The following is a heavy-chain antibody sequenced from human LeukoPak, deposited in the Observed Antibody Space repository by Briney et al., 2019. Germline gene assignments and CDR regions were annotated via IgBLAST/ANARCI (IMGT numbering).Heavy chain of an antibody. V-gene: IGHV4-59*01. J-gene: IGHJ3*02. CDR2: IYYSGST. CDR1: GDSISSYY. Sequence: SETLSLTCTVSGDSISSYYWSWMRQPPGRGLEWIGYIYYSGSTNYNPSLKSRVTISIDTSKNQFSLKLSSVTAADTAVYYCARKVTRKGGDAFDIWGQGTMVTVSS. D-gene: IGHD2-21*02. CDR3: ARKVTRKGGDAFDI.